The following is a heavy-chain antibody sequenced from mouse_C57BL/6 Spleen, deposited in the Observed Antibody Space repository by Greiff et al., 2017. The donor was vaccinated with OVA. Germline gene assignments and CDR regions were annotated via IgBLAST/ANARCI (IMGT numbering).Heavy chain of an antibody. CDR3: AREEVTGAMDY. V-gene: IGHV5-16*01. D-gene: IGHD2-3*01. CDR1: GFTFSDSY. Sequence: DVKLVESEGGLVQPGSSMKLSCTASGFTFSDSYMAWVRQVPEKGLEWVANINYDGSSTYYLDSLKSRFIISRDNAKNILYLQMSSLKSEDTATEYGAREEVTGAMDYWGQGTSVTVSS. J-gene: IGHJ4*01. CDR2: INYDGSST.